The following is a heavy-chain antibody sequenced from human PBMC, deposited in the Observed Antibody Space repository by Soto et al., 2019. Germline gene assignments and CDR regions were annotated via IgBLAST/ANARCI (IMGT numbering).Heavy chain of an antibody. CDR2: INSGGSST. CDR1: GLTFSSYW. V-gene: IGHV3-74*01. CDR3: ARGQLRFLEWLSNWDHSYYGMDV. Sequence: GGSLRLSCAASGLTFSSYWMHWVRQAPGKGLVWVSRINSGGSSTSYADSVKGRFTISRDNAKNTLYLQMNSLRAEDTAVYYCARGQLRFLEWLSNWDHSYYGMDVRCPGTTVSVSS. J-gene: IGHJ6*02. D-gene: IGHD3-3*01.